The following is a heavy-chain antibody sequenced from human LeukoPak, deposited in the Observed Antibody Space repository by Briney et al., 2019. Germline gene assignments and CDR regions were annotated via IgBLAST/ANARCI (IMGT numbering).Heavy chain of an antibody. D-gene: IGHD6-6*01. CDR3: ARQKIAARPDWFDP. Sequence: SETLSLTCTVSGGSISSSSYYWGWIRQPPGKGLEWIGSIYYSGSTYYNPSLKSRVTISVDTSKNQFSLKLSSVTAADTAVYYCARQKIAARPDWFDPWGQGTLVTVSS. J-gene: IGHJ5*02. V-gene: IGHV4-39*01. CDR2: IYYSGST. CDR1: GGSISSSSYY.